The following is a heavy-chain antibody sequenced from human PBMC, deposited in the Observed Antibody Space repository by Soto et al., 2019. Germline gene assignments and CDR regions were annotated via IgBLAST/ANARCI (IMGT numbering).Heavy chain of an antibody. CDR3: AKDVF. CDR2: IKEDGSEK. Sequence: GGSLRLSCAASGFTFRTHWMSWVRQAPGKGLEWVANIKEDGSEKYYVDSVKGRFIVSRDNAKNSLYLHVDSLRVDDTAVYYCAKDVFWGQGILVTVSS. J-gene: IGHJ4*02. CDR1: GFTFRTHW. V-gene: IGHV3-7*04.